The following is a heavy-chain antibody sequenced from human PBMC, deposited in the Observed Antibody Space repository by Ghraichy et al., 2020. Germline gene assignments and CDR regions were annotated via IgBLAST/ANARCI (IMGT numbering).Heavy chain of an antibody. CDR3: ARVVFSNNWTPVHWCEP. V-gene: IGHV4-34*01. CDR1: GGSFSDYD. J-gene: IGHJ5*02. Sequence: SETLSLTCAVYGGSFSDYDWTWIRQPPGTGLEWIGEINDSGSIDYNASLKSRVSISLDTSKNQFSLKLSSVTAADTAVYFCARVVFSNNWTPVHWCEPWGQGTLVIVSS. D-gene: IGHD1-1*01. CDR2: INDSGSI.